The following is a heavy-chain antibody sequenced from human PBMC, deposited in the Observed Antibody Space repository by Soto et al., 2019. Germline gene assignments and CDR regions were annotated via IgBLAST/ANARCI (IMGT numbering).Heavy chain of an antibody. CDR2: INQDGGQT. D-gene: IGHD3-16*01. CDR1: GFTFTNYR. CDR3: ATAYDVS. V-gene: IGHV3-7*01. J-gene: IGHJ5*02. Sequence: PGGVLRLSCAASGFTFTNYRMNCVRQAPENGLEWVAKINQDGGQTYYVDSAKGRFTIYRDNAKNSLYLQLNNLRAEDTAVYYCATAYDVSWGPGTLVSFSS.